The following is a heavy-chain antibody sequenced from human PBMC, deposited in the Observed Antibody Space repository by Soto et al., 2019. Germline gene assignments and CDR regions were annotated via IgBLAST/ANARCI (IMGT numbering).Heavy chain of an antibody. V-gene: IGHV1-69*06. Sequence: QVQLVQSGAEVKKPGSSVKVSCKASGGTTSSYAISWVRQAPGPGLEWMGGIIPIFGTTNYAQKFQGRVTITAEKSTDTVYMEVSRLRSEDTAVYYCAGSWPRDSSSFSSLYYGMAVWGQGTTVTVSS. CDR3: AGSWPRDSSSFSSLYYGMAV. D-gene: IGHD6-6*01. CDR2: IIPIFGTT. J-gene: IGHJ6*02. CDR1: GGTTSSYA.